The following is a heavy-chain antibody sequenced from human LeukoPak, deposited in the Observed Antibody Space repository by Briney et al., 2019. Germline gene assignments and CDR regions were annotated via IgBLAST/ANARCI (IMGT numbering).Heavy chain of an antibody. CDR1: GFNFSNYW. J-gene: IGHJ3*02. D-gene: IGHD4-17*01. Sequence: GSLRLSCAAAGFNFSNYWMTWVRQAPGKGLEWVANIKQDGTEKYYVDSVKGRFTISRDNAKNSLYLQMNSLRAVDTAVYFCARPTTVTMVDAFNIWGLGAMVTVSS. CDR2: IKQDGTEK. CDR3: ARPTTVTMVDAFNI. V-gene: IGHV3-7*04.